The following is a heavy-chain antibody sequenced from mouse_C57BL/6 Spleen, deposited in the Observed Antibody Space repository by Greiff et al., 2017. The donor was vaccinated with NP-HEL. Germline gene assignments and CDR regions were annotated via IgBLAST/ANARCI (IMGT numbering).Heavy chain of an antibody. Sequence: EVKLMESGGGLVKPGGSLKLSCAASGFTFSDYGMHWVRQAPEKGLEWVAYISSGSSTIYYADTVKGRFTISRDNAKNTLFLQMTSLRSEDTAMFYCARDCYYVGYFDVWGTGTTVTVSS. V-gene: IGHV5-17*01. D-gene: IGHD2-3*01. CDR1: GFTFSDYG. CDR3: ARDCYYVGYFDV. CDR2: ISSGSSTI. J-gene: IGHJ1*03.